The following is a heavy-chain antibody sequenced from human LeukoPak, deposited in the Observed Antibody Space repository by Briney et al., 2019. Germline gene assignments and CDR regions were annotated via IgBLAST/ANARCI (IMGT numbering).Heavy chain of an antibody. V-gene: IGHV3-53*05. J-gene: IGHJ4*02. CDR2: IYSGGST. D-gene: IGHD6-13*01. CDR1: GFTVSSNY. Sequence: GGSLRLSCAASGFTVSSNYMSWVRQAPGKGLEWVSVIYSGGSTYYADSVKGRFTISRDNAKNSLYLQMNSLRAEDTALYYCAKDGSSSWYFIDYWGQGTLVTVSS. CDR3: AKDGSSSWYFIDY.